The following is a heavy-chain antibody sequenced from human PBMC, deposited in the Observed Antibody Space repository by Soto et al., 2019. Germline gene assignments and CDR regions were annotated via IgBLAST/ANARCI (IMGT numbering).Heavy chain of an antibody. J-gene: IGHJ6*01. CDR1: GFTFEDYT. CDR3: ARDRASYYCGMEV. Sequence: GGSLRLSCAASGFTFEDYTMHWVRQAPGKGLEWVSLISWDGGSTYYADSVKGRFTISRDNSKNSLYLQMNSLRTEDTAFYYCARDRASYYCGMEVWGQGTTGT. V-gene: IGHV3-43*01. CDR2: ISWDGGST.